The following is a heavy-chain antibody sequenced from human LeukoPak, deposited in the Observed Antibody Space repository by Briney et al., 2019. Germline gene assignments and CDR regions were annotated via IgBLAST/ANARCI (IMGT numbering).Heavy chain of an antibody. D-gene: IGHD6-13*01. CDR3: AREISSWYRTEGRFDP. V-gene: IGHV3-7*01. CDR1: GFTLGSYW. CDR2: IKQDGSEE. J-gene: IGHJ5*02. Sequence: PGGSPRLSCAASGFTLGSYWMTWVRQAPGKGLEWVANIKQDGSEEYYVDSVKGRFTISGDNAKSSLCLQMNSLRAEDTAVFYCAREISSWYRTEGRFDPWGQGTLVTVSS.